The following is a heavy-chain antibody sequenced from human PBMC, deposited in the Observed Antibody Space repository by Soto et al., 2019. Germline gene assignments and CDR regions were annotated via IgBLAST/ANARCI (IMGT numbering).Heavy chain of an antibody. J-gene: IGHJ4*02. CDR1: GFTFSSYA. D-gene: IGHD6-6*01. V-gene: IGHV3-64*02. CDR3: ARGPLPRIAAPLDY. CDR2: ISSNGGST. Sequence: GGSLRLSCAASGFTFSSYAMHWVRQAPGKGLEYVSAISSNGGSTYYADSVKGRFTISRDNSKNTLYLQMGSLRAEDMAVYYCARGPLPRIAAPLDYWGQGTLVTVSS.